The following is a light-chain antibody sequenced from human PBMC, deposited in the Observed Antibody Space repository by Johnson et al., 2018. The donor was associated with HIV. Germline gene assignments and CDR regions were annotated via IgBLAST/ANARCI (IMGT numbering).Light chain of an antibody. Sequence: VLTQPPSVSAAPGQKVTISCSGSSSNIGNNYVSWYQQLPGTAPKLLIYENTKRPSGIPDRFSGSKSGTSATLGITGLQTGDEADYYCGTWDSSLSAGVFGTGTKVTVL. CDR3: GTWDSSLSAGV. J-gene: IGLJ1*01. CDR1: SSNIGNNY. V-gene: IGLV1-51*02. CDR2: ENT.